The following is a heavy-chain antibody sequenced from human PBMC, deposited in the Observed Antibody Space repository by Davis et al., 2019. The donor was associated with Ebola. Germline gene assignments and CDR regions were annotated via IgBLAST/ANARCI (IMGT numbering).Heavy chain of an antibody. J-gene: IGHJ4*02. V-gene: IGHV3-53*01. CDR2: IYSGGST. Sequence: GGSLRLSCAASGFTVSSNYMSWVRQAPGKGLEWVSVIYSGGSTYYADSVKGRFTISRDNSKNTLYLQMNSLRAEDTAVYYCARGVPVYYYDSSGYYQLNYYFDYWGQGTLVTVSS. CDR3: ARGVPVYYYDSSGYYQLNYYFDY. D-gene: IGHD3-22*01. CDR1: GFTVSSNY.